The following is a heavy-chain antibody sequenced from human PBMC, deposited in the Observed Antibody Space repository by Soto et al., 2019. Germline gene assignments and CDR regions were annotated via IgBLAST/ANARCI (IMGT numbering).Heavy chain of an antibody. J-gene: IGHJ5*02. D-gene: IGHD3-9*01. Sequence: QVQLVQSGAEVRRTGSSVKVSCKASGGSFSYYAFSWVRQGPGQGLAWMGGIIPLFGTTKYAQTFQGRVKITADESTKIVYMELSSLRSEDTAVYYCARSGEAYYDVLTGYYKGSWYDPWGQGTLVTVSS. CDR2: IIPLFGTT. CDR1: GGSFSYYA. V-gene: IGHV1-69*01. CDR3: ARSGEAYYDVLTGYYKGSWYDP.